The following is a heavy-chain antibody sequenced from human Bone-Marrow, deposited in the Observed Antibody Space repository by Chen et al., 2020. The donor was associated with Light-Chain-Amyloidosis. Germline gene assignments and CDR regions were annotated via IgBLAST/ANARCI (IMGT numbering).Heavy chain of an antibody. CDR1: GYRFSGYA. V-gene: IGHV1-3*01. J-gene: IGHJ4*02. CDR3: AAAINGEYFEF. D-gene: IGHD2-8*01. CDR2: INAGKGNT. Sequence: QLHVVQSGPEVKKPGASVNVSCKTSGYRFSGYALHWVRQAPGQRPEWIGWINAGKGNTKYSRRLQDRVTITRDTVATTAYMELNSLKSEDTAVYYCAAAINGEYFEFWGPGTLVTVSS.